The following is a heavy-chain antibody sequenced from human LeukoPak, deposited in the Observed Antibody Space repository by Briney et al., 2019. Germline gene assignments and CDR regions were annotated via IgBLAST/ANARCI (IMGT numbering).Heavy chain of an antibody. D-gene: IGHD7-27*01. Sequence: GGSLRLSCAASGFTFDDYGMSWVRQAPGKGLEWVAIIRPDANDGSYVDSVKGRFTISRDNAKNSLYLQLNSLRAEDTAVYFCARADWGSIDYWGQGALVTVSS. V-gene: IGHV3-7*01. J-gene: IGHJ4*02. CDR2: IRPDANDG. CDR1: GFTFDDYG. CDR3: ARADWGSIDY.